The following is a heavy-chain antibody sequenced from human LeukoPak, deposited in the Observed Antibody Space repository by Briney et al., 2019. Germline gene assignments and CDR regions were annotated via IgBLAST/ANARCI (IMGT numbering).Heavy chain of an antibody. D-gene: IGHD2-15*01. Sequence: GGSLRLSCAASGFTFSSYSMNWVRQAPGKGLGWVSSISSSSSYIYYADSVKGRFTISRDNAKNSLYLQMNSLRAEDTAVYFCARAVGYCSAGTCYAFDSWGQGTLVTVSS. CDR2: ISSSSSYI. CDR3: ARAVGYCSAGTCYAFDS. J-gene: IGHJ4*02. V-gene: IGHV3-21*04. CDR1: GFTFSSYS.